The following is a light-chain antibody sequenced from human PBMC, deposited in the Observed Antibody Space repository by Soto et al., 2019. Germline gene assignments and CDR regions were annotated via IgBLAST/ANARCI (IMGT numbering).Light chain of an antibody. CDR1: NSNIGAGYD. V-gene: IGLV1-40*01. Sequence: QSALTQPPSVSGAPGQRVTISCTGSNSNIGAGYDVHWYQQLPGTAPKLLIYGNSNRPSGVPDRFSGSKSGTSASLAITGLQAEDEADYYCQSADSSLSGSRVFGGGTQLTVL. J-gene: IGLJ2*01. CDR2: GNS. CDR3: QSADSSLSGSRV.